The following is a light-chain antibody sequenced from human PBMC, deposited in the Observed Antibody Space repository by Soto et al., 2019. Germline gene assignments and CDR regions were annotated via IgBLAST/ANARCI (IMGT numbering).Light chain of an antibody. CDR2: AAS. CDR3: QQTYSTPPT. CDR1: QSISSY. J-gene: IGKJ1*01. Sequence: DIQMTQSPSSLSASVGDRVTITCRASQSISSYLNWYQQKPGKAPKLLIYAASSLQSGVPSGFSGSGSGTDFTLTISSLQPEDFATYYCQQTYSTPPTFDQGTKVEIK. V-gene: IGKV1-39*01.